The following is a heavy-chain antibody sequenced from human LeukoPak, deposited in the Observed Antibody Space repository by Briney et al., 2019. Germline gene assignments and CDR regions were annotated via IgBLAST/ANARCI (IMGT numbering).Heavy chain of an antibody. V-gene: IGHV3-33*01. CDR1: GFTFSSYG. CDR2: IWYDGSNK. J-gene: IGHJ5*02. D-gene: IGHD2-2*01. CDR3: AREGSSTSFDP. Sequence: GRSLRLSCAASGFTFSSYGMHWVRQAPGKGLEWVAVIWYDGSNKYYADSVKGRFTISRDNSKNTLYLQMNSLRAEDTAVYYCAREGSSTSFDPWGQGTLVTVSS.